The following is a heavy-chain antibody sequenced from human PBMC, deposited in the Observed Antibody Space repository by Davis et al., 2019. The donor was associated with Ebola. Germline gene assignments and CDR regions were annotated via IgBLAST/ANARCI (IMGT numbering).Heavy chain of an antibody. CDR1: GYTFTSYY. CDR2: INPSGGST. D-gene: IGHD2-15*01. CDR3: ARITHLGYCSGGSCYEAGYFDY. J-gene: IGHJ4*02. Sequence: ASVKVSCKASGYTFTSYYMHWVRQAPGQGLEWMGIINPSGGSTSYAQKFQGRVTMTRDTSTSTVYMELSSLRSEDTAVYYCARITHLGYCSGGSCYEAGYFDYWGQGTLVTVSS. V-gene: IGHV1-46*01.